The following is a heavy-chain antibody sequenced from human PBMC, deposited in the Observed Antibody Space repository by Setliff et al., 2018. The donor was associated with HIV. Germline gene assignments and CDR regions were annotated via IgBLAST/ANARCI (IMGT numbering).Heavy chain of an antibody. Sequence: PGESLKISCKGSGYTFTSYWIGWVRQMPGKGLEWMGIIYPGDSDTRYSPSFQGQVTISAGKSISTAYLQWSSLKASDTAMYYCAGLERPHESGGYSFNYWGQGTLVTVSS. CDR3: AGLERPHESGGYSFNY. V-gene: IGHV5-51*01. J-gene: IGHJ4*02. CDR1: GYTFTSYW. CDR2: IYPGDSDT. D-gene: IGHD3-22*01.